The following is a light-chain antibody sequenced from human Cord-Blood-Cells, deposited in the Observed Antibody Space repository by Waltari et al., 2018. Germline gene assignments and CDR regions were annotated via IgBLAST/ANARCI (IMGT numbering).Light chain of an antibody. CDR2: WAS. J-gene: IGKJ2*01. CDR3: QQYYSTPYT. V-gene: IGKV4-1*01. CDR1: QSVLYSSNNKNY. Sequence: DIVMTQSPDSLAVSLGERATINCKSSQSVLYSSNNKNYLAWYQQNPRQPPKLLIYWASTRESGVPDRFSGSGSGTDFTLTISSLQAEDVAVYYCQQYYSTPYTFGQGTKLEIK.